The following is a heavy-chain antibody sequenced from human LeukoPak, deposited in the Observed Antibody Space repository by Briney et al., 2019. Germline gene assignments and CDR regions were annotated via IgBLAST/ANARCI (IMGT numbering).Heavy chain of an antibody. CDR1: GYTFTSYG. V-gene: IGHV1-18*01. CDR3: ARDKAISSGWSYYYYYYGMGV. CDR2: ISAYNGNT. D-gene: IGHD6-19*01. Sequence: AASVKVSCKASGYTFTSYGISWVRQAPGQGLEWMGWISAYNGNTNYAQKLQGRVTMTTDTSTSTAYMELRSLRSDDTAVYYCARDKAISSGWSYYYYYYGMGVWGQGTTVTVSS. J-gene: IGHJ6*02.